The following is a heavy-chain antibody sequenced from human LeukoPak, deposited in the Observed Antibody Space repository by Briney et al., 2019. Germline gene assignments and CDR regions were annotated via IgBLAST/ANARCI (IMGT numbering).Heavy chain of an antibody. CDR1: GGSITTTSY. J-gene: IGHJ4*02. V-gene: IGHV4-4*02. CDR2: VSLAGRT. Sequence: PSGTLSLTCGVSGGSITTTSYWSWVRQPPGGGLEWIGEVSLAGRTRYNPSLKNRVNISIDESKNHLYLNLASVTAADTAVYYCSRESGPFCPFGHWGQGTLVAVTS. D-gene: IGHD1-26*01. CDR3: SRESGPFCPFGH.